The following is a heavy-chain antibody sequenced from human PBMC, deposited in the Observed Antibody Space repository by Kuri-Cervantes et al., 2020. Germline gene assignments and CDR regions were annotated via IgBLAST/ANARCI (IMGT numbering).Heavy chain of an antibody. Sequence: GGSRRPSCAASGFTFISYSMSWVRQAPGKGLEWVSYISSSSSNIYYADSVKGRFTISRDNAKNSLYLQMNSLKAEDTAVYYGARDRMAAYYDFWSGYYRSDYYGMDVWGQGTTVTVSS. V-gene: IGHV3-48*01. J-gene: IGHJ6*02. D-gene: IGHD3-3*01. CDR1: GFTFISYS. CDR3: ARDRMAAYYDFWSGYYRSDYYGMDV. CDR2: ISSSSSNI.